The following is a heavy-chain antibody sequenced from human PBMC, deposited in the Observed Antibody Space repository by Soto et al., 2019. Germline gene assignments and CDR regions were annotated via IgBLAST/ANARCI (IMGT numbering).Heavy chain of an antibody. V-gene: IGHV4-59*08. CDR2: IYYSGST. J-gene: IGHJ4*02. Sequence: QVQLQESGPGLVKPSETLSLTCTVSGGSISSYYWSWIRQPPGKGLEWIGYIYYSGSTNYNPSLTSRVSISVDTSKNQFSLKLSFVAAADPGVDYCARHHDSWGQGTLVTVSS. CDR3: ARHHDS. CDR1: GGSISSYY.